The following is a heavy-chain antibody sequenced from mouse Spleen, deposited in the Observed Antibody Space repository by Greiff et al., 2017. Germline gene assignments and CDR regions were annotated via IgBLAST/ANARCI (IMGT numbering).Heavy chain of an antibody. D-gene: IGHD2-3*01. Sequence: QVQLKQSGAELVRPGASVKLSCKASGYTFTDYYINWVKQRPGQGLEWIARIYPGSGNTYYNEKFKGKATLTAEKSSSTAYMQLSSLTSEDSAVYFCARERNGYYVFFAYWGQGTLVTVSA. CDR3: ARERNGYYVFFAY. CDR1: GYTFTDYY. V-gene: IGHV1-76*01. J-gene: IGHJ3*01. CDR2: IYPGSGNT.